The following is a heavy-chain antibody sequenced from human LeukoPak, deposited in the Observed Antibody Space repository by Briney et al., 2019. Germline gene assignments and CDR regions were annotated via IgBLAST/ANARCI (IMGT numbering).Heavy chain of an antibody. J-gene: IGHJ4*02. CDR1: GYSFTSYW. CDR3: ARLRYCSRTSCYLYFDY. Sequence: GESLKISCKGSGYSFTSYWIGWVRQMPGKGLEWMGIIYPGDSDTRYSPSFQGQVTISADKPISTAYLQWSSLKASDTAMYYCARLRYCSRTSCYLYFDYWGQGTLVTVSS. CDR2: IYPGDSDT. D-gene: IGHD2-2*01. V-gene: IGHV5-51*01.